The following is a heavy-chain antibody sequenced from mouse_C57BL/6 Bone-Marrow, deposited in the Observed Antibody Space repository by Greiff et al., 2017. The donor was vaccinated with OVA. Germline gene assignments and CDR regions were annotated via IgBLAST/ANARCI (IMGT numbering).Heavy chain of an antibody. J-gene: IGHJ2*01. CDR3: ARAYDYDEENDY. CDR1: GYTFTDYA. Sequence: VQGVESGPELVRPGVSVKLSCKGSGYTFTDYAMHWVKQSHAKSLEWIGVISTYCGDASYNQKFKDKATMTVDKSSSPAYMELARLKSEDSDVYYCARAYDYDEENDYWGQGTTLTVSS. CDR2: ISTYCGDA. D-gene: IGHD2-4*01. V-gene: IGHV1-67*01.